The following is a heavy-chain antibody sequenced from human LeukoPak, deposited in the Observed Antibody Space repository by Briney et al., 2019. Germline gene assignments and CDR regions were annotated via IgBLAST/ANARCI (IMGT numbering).Heavy chain of an antibody. Sequence: ASVKVSCKASGYTFTSYYMHWVRQAPGQGLEWMGIINPSGGSTSYAQKFQGRVTMTRDTSTSTVYMELSSLRSEDTAVYYCARAPAYYYDSSGSLYYFDYWGQGTLVTVSS. V-gene: IGHV1-46*01. D-gene: IGHD3-22*01. CDR2: INPSGGST. CDR3: ARAPAYYYDSSGSLYYFDY. J-gene: IGHJ4*02. CDR1: GYTFTSYY.